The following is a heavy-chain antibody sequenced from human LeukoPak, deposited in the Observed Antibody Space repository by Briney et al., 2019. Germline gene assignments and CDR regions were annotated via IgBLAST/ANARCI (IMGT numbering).Heavy chain of an antibody. J-gene: IGHJ4*02. CDR2: INHSGST. V-gene: IGHV4-34*01. CDR1: GGSFSGYH. Sequence: SETLSLTCGVLGGSFSGYHWSWIRQPPGKGLEWIGEINHSGSTNYNPSLKSRVSISVDTSKNQFSLKLSSVTAADTAVYYCARGRLGIHGYYPYWSQGTLVTVSS. CDR3: ARGRLGIHGYYPY. D-gene: IGHD3-22*01.